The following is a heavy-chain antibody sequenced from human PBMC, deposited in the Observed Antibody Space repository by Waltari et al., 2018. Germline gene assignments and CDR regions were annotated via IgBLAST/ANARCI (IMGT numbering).Heavy chain of an antibody. Sequence: EVQLVESGGGLVQPGGSLRLSCAASGFTFSSYSMNWVRQAPGKGLEWVSYISSSSTLYYADSVKGRFTISRDNAKNSLYLQMNSLRAEDTAVYYCARLPGTKSFDYWGQGTLVTVSS. J-gene: IGHJ4*02. CDR3: ARLPGTKSFDY. CDR2: ISSSSTL. V-gene: IGHV3-48*04. D-gene: IGHD1-1*01. CDR1: GFTFSSYS.